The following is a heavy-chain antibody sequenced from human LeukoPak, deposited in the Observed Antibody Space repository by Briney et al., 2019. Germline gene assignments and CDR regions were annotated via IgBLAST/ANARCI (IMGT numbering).Heavy chain of an antibody. Sequence: GGSLRLSCAASEFTFSSYTMNWVRQAPGKGLEWVSSISSSSYYIYYADSVKGRFTISRDNAKNSLYLQMNSLRAEDTAVYYCARGDYDTFDYWGQGTLVTVSS. V-gene: IGHV3-21*04. CDR3: ARGDYDTFDY. D-gene: IGHD3-22*01. CDR2: ISSSSYYI. CDR1: EFTFSSYT. J-gene: IGHJ4*02.